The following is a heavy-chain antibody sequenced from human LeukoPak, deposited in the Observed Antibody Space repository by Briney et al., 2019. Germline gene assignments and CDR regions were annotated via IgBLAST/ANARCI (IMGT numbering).Heavy chain of an antibody. CDR3: ARANVYYGDGYYPVVGYYFDY. V-gene: IGHV3-72*01. D-gene: IGHD3-22*01. Sequence: GGSMRLSCAASGFTFSDQYMDWVRQAPGKGLEWDGRARNKANSYTTEYAASVKGRFTISRDDSKKSLYLQMNSLKTEDTAVYYCARANVYYGDGYYPVVGYYFDYWGQGTLVTVSS. CDR2: ARNKANSYTT. CDR1: GFTFSDQY. J-gene: IGHJ4*02.